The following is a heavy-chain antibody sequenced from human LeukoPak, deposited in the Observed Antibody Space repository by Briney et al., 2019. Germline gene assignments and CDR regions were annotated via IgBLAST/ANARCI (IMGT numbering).Heavy chain of an antibody. Sequence: GGSLRLSCAASGFIFSDHYLDWFRQGPGKGLEWVGRIKSKTDGGTTDYAAPVKGRFTISRDDSKNTLYLQMNSLKTEDTAVYYCFAVPAAPYYYYYYGMDVWGQGTTVTVSS. CDR3: FAVPAAPYYYYYYGMDV. J-gene: IGHJ6*02. CDR1: GFIFSDHY. D-gene: IGHD2-2*01. CDR2: IKSKTDGGTT. V-gene: IGHV3-15*01.